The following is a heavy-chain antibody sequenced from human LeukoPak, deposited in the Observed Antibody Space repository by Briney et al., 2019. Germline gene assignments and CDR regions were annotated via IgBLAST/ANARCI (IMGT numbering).Heavy chain of an antibody. CDR2: ISSGGNTI. J-gene: IGHJ4*02. V-gene: IGHV3-11*04. Sequence: GGSLRLSCAASGLTFSDSYMSWIRQAPGKGLEWVSYISSGGNTIKHADSVKGRFTISRDNARNSLYLQINSLRAEDTAVYYCATASLYFDNWGQGTLVTVSS. CDR3: ATASLYFDN. CDR1: GLTFSDSY.